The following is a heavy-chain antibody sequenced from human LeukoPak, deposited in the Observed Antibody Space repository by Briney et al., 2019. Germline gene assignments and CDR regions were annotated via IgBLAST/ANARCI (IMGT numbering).Heavy chain of an antibody. J-gene: IGHJ4*02. D-gene: IGHD6-13*01. CDR2: IYYSGST. CDR3: AKGQQRFDY. Sequence: SETLSLTCTVSGGSISSSSYYWGWIRQPPGKGLEWIGSIYYSGSTYYNPSLKSRVTISVDTSKNQFSLKLSSVTAADTAVYYCAKGQQRFDYWGQGTLVTVSS. V-gene: IGHV4-39*01. CDR1: GGSISSSSYY.